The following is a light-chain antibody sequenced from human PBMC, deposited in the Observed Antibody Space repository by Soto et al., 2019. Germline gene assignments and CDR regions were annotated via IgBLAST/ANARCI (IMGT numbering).Light chain of an antibody. J-gene: IGKJ5*01. CDR2: DAA. Sequence: EFVLTQSTGSLSLSPGEGVSLXCRASQTGGNNSSAWCQQEPRQAPRLLYSDAASRAPGSPDSFSGSGSATDLTRPISRLEPEDFAVYYGQQYGSSPSTFGQGTRLEIK. CDR1: QTGGNNS. CDR3: QQYGSSPST. V-gene: IGKV3-20*01.